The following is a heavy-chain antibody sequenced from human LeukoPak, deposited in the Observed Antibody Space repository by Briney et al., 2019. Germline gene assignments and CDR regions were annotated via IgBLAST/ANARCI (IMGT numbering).Heavy chain of an antibody. CDR1: GFTFSDYY. CDR3: ARDSNYVFYYYYGMDV. Sequence: PGGSLRLSCAASGFTFSDYYMSWIRQAPGKGLEWVSYISSSGSTIYYADSVKGRFTISRDNAKNSLYLQMNSLRAEDTAVYYCARDSNYVFYYYYGMDVWGQGTTVTVSS. D-gene: IGHD4-11*01. CDR2: ISSSGSTI. V-gene: IGHV3-11*01. J-gene: IGHJ6*02.